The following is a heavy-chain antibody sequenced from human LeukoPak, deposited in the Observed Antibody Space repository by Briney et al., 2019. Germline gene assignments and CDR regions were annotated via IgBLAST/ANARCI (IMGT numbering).Heavy chain of an antibody. Sequence: SETLSLTCTVSGDSISSHHWSWVRQPAGKGLEWIGLIYTSGVTNYNPFLQSRLTMSIDTSKSQFSLKLSSVTAADTAVYYCAAREGTDWGQGTLVTVSS. CDR2: IYTSGVT. J-gene: IGHJ4*02. CDR1: GDSISSHH. CDR3: AAREGTD. D-gene: IGHD6-6*01. V-gene: IGHV4-4*07.